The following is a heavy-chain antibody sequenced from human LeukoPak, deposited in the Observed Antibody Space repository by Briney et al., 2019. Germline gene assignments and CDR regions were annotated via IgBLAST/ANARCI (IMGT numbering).Heavy chain of an antibody. D-gene: IGHD3-3*01. J-gene: IGHJ5*02. CDR2: INHSGSS. Sequence: SEPLSLTCAVFGGSFSSGQYWSWIRQPPGKGLEWIGEINHSGSSNYNPALKSRVTISVDTSKNQFSLKLSSVTAADTAVYYCARGSYYDFWSGLNGGHWFDPWGQGTLVTVSS. CDR1: GGSFSSGQY. CDR3: ARGSYYDFWSGLNGGHWFDP. V-gene: IGHV4-34*01.